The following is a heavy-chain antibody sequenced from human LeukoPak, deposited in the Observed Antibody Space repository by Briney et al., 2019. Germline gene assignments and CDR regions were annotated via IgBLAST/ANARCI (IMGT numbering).Heavy chain of an antibody. CDR2: IYYSGST. CDR3: ARDRGKQQLDY. D-gene: IGHD6-13*01. CDR1: GGSISSYY. Sequence: SETLSLTCTVSGGSISSYYWSWIRQPPGKGLEWIGYIYYSGSTNYNPSLKSRVTISVDTSKNQFSLKLSSVTAADTAVYYCARDRGKQQLDYWGQGTLVTVSS. J-gene: IGHJ4*02. V-gene: IGHV4-59*01.